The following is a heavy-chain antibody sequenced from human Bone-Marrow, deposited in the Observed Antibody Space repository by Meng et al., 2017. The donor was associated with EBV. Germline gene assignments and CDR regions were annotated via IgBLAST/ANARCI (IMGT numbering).Heavy chain of an antibody. Sequence: QVQRVRSGAGVKKPGASVKVSCKASGYTFSTYAIHWVRQAPGQRLEWMGWINVGNGDTKYSQKLQGRVTITRDTSASTAYMELRSLRSEDTAVYYCARDSSGDSRNFDPWGQGTLVTVSS. D-gene: IGHD3-22*01. CDR2: INVGNGDT. CDR3: ARDSSGDSRNFDP. J-gene: IGHJ5*02. CDR1: GYTFSTYA. V-gene: IGHV1-3*01.